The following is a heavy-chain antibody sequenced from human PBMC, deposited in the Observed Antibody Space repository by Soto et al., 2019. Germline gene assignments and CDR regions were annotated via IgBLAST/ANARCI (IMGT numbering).Heavy chain of an antibody. V-gene: IGHV3-23*01. Sequence: EVQLLESGGGLVQPGGSLRLSCAASGFTFSSYAMSWVRQAPGKGLEWASAISGPGGSTYYANSVKGRFTISRDNSRNTLYLQMNSLRAEDTAVYYWAKPPLNIVLVVAATSGAFDIWGQGTMVTVSS. J-gene: IGHJ3*02. CDR1: GFTFSSYA. D-gene: IGHD2-15*01. CDR2: ISGPGGST. CDR3: AKPPLNIVLVVAATSGAFDI.